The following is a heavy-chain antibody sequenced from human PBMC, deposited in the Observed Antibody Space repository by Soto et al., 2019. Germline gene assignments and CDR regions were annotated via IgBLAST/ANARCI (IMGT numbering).Heavy chain of an antibody. CDR1: GFTFSDHY. D-gene: IGHD1-26*01. CDR3: AREPVGMDDFDY. V-gene: IGHV3-11*06. Sequence: QVQLVESGGGLVKPGGSLRLSSAASGFTFSDHYMSWIRQAPGKGLEWDSYISSSSSYTNYADSVKGRFTISRDNAKNSLYLQMNSLRAEDTAVYYCAREPVGMDDFDYWGQGTLVTVSS. J-gene: IGHJ4*02. CDR2: ISSSSSYT.